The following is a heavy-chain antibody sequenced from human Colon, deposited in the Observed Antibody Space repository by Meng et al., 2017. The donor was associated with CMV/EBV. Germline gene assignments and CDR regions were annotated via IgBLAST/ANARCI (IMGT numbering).Heavy chain of an antibody. V-gene: IGHV3-48*03. Sequence: GESLKISCAASGFIFSDYEMNWVRQAPGKGLEWLSYISSSGSIIYYADSVKGRFTISRANAKKSLYLQMNSLRAGDTAVYYCARESYRFDFWGQGTLVTVSS. CDR2: ISSSGSII. J-gene: IGHJ4*02. CDR3: ARESYRFDF. D-gene: IGHD1-26*01. CDR1: GFIFSDYE.